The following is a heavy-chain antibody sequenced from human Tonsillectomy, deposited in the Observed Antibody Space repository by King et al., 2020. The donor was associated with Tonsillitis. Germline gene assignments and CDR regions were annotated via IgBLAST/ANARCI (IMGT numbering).Heavy chain of an antibody. CDR3: AKLDTYYYDSSGYQTNDY. J-gene: IGHJ4*02. Sequence: VQLVESGGGLVQPGGSLRLSCAASGFTFSSYAMSWVRQAPGKGREWVSVIYSGGSSTYYADSVKGRFTISRDNSKNTLYLQMNSLRAEDTAVYYCAKLDTYYYDSSGYQTNDYWGQGTLVTVSS. CDR2: IYSGGSST. CDR1: GFTFSSYA. D-gene: IGHD3-22*01. V-gene: IGHV3-23*03.